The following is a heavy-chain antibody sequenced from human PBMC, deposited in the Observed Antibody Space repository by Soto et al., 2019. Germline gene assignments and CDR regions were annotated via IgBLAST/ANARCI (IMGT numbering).Heavy chain of an antibody. CDR1: SGTISSSSYY. D-gene: IGHD4-17*01. J-gene: IGHJ6*02. V-gene: IGHV4-39*01. CDR2: IYYSGST. CDR3: ASQGLRYYYYGMDV. Sequence: QLQLQESGRGLVKPSETLSLTCTVSSGTISSSSYYWGWIRQPPGKGLEWIGSIYYSGSTYYNPSLKSRVTISVDTSKNQFSLKLSSVTAADTAVYYCASQGLRYYYYGMDVWGQGTTVNVSS.